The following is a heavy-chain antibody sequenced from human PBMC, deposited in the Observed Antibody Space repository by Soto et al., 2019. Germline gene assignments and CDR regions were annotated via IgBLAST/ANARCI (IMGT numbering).Heavy chain of an antibody. D-gene: IGHD6-6*01. CDR1: GFNFNYYS. CDR3: ARAGAGGRPRPKYFYYYGMDV. V-gene: IGHV3-21*02. J-gene: IGHJ6*02. Sequence: EAQLVESGGGLVKPGGSLTLSCTASGFNFNYYSMNWIRQAPGKGLEWVSSISSSSGYIYYADSVKGRFTISRDNAQNSLFLQMSSLRAEDTAVYYCARAGAGGRPRPKYFYYYGMDVWGQGTTVTVSS. CDR2: ISSSSGYI.